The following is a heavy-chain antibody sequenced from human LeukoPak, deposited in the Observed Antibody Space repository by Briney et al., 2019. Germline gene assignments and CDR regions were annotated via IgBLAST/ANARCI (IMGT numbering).Heavy chain of an antibody. J-gene: IGHJ4*02. CDR1: GDSISSSSHY. D-gene: IGHD3-22*01. V-gene: IGHV4-39*01. Sequence: SETLSLTCTVSGDSISSSSHYWDWLRQPPGKGLEWIGSISYSGNTYYNPSLNSRVTISVDTSKNQFSLKLTSVTSTDTAVYSCARHLYESSGRPFDYWGQGTLVTVSS. CDR2: ISYSGNT. CDR3: ARHLYESSGRPFDY.